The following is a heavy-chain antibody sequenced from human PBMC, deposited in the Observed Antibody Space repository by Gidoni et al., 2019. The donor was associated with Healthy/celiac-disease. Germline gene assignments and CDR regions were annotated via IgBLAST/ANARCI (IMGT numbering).Heavy chain of an antibody. D-gene: IGHD6-13*01. CDR1: GFTFSSYD. CDR2: IGTAGDT. Sequence: EVQLVVSGGGLVPPGGSLRLPCAASGFTFSSYDMHWVRQATGKGLEWVSAIGTAGDTYYPGSVKGRFTISRENAKNSLYLQMNSLRAEDTAVYYCARDLSIAAAGSPYGMDVWGKGTTVTVSS. CDR3: ARDLSIAAAGSPYGMDV. V-gene: IGHV3-13*01. J-gene: IGHJ6*04.